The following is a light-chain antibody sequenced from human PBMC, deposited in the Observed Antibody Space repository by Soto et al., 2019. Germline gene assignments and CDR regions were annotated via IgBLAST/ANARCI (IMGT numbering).Light chain of an antibody. Sequence: EIVMTQSPATLSVSPGERATLSCRASQSVSSNLALYQQKPGQAPRLLIYGASTRSTGIPATFSGNGSGTEFPLTIISLQSEDFAAYYCQHYNDWPPSAIGQGTKVEIK. CDR1: QSVSSN. V-gene: IGKV3-15*01. CDR3: QHYNDWPPSA. CDR2: GAS. J-gene: IGKJ1*01.